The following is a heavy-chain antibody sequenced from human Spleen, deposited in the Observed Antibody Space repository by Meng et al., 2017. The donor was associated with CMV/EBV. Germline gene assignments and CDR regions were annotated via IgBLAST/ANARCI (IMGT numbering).Heavy chain of an antibody. J-gene: IGHJ5*02. CDR1: GYSFTNYG. V-gene: IGHV1-18*01. D-gene: IGHD2-2*02. CDR2: ISADNGKT. Sequence: ASVKVSCKASGYSFTNYGTSWVRQAPGQGLEYMGWISADNGKTNYAQKLQDRVTMTTDTSTSTAYMELRSLRSDDTAVYYCARDRGCSSTSCYIFGFDPWGQGTLVTVSS. CDR3: ARDRGCSSTSCYIFGFDP.